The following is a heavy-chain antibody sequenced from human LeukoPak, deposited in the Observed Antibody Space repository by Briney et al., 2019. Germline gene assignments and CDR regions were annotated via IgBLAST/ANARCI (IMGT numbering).Heavy chain of an antibody. Sequence: ALVKVSCKASGYTFIDYAIHWVRQAPGQRLEWMGWINAGDGNTRYSQHFQGRLTVTRDTSASTAYMELSSLRSEDTAVYYCALGAYGYWGQGTLVTVSS. CDR3: ALGAYGY. V-gene: IGHV1-3*01. CDR1: GYTFIDYA. J-gene: IGHJ4*02. CDR2: INAGDGNT. D-gene: IGHD1-26*01.